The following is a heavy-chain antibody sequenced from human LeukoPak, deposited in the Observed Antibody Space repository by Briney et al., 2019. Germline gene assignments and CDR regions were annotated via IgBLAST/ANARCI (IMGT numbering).Heavy chain of an antibody. CDR2: IYGSDSNT. CDR3: ARRYTYAGGFDY. CDR1: GYSFTNYC. Sequence: GESLKIYCPDSGYSFTNYCTAWVRQMPVKGLEWMGIIYGSDSNTRYSQSFQGDVSISADKSLTTAYLQWSSLRASDTAMYYCARRYTYAGGFDYWGQGTMVTVS. J-gene: IGHJ4*02. V-gene: IGHV5-51*01. D-gene: IGHD5-18*01.